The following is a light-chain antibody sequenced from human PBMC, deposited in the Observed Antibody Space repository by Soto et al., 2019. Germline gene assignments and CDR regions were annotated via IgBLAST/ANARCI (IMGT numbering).Light chain of an antibody. CDR2: KAS. CDR3: QQYNSYPIT. V-gene: IGKV1-5*03. CDR1: QSISSW. Sequence: DIQMTQSPSTLSASVGDRVTITCRASQSISSWLAWYQQKPGKAPKSLIYKASSLESGVPSRFSGGSSGTEYTLTISSLQPDDFATYYCQQYNSYPITFGQGTRLEIK. J-gene: IGKJ5*01.